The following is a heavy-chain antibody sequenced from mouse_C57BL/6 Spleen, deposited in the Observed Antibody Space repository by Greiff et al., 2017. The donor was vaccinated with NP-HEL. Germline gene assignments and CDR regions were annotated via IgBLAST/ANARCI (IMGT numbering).Heavy chain of an antibody. CDR1: GYTFTSYD. D-gene: IGHD2-3*01. V-gene: IGHV1-85*01. CDR3: AREDDGYYAWFAY. J-gene: IGHJ3*01. CDR2: IYPRDGST. Sequence: LMESGASVKLSCKASGYTFTSYDINWVKQRPGQGLEWIGWIYPRDGSTKYNEKFKGKATLTVDTSSSTAYMELHSLTSEDSAVYFCAREDDGYYAWFAYWGQGTLVTVSA.